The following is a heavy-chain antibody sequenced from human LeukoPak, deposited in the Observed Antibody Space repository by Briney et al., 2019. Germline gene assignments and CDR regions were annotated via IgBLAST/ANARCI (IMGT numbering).Heavy chain of an antibody. Sequence: PGGSLRLSCAASEFTVKSNYMSWVRQAPGKGLEWVSVIYSGGSTYYVDSVKGRFTISRDNSKNTLYLQMNSLKAEDTAVYYCVREGYSSGWFRNWGQGTLVSVSS. V-gene: IGHV3-53*01. J-gene: IGHJ4*02. CDR3: VREGYSSGWFRN. CDR2: IYSGGST. CDR1: EFTVKSNY. D-gene: IGHD6-19*01.